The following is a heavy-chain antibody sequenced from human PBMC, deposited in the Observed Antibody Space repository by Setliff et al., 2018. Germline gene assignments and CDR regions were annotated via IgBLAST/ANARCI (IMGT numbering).Heavy chain of an antibody. CDR1: GFTFRDYS. Sequence: GGSLRLSCATSGFTFRDYSMVWVRQVPGKGLEWVAGVIQVGSGVYADSVKGRSTISRDNSKNNFFLQINNLRAEDTATYYCAKDRVPDGIWEFDSWGQGLLVTVSS. CDR3: AKDRVPDGIWEFDS. V-gene: IGHV3-23*01. CDR2: VIQVGSG. D-gene: IGHD1-26*01. J-gene: IGHJ4*02.